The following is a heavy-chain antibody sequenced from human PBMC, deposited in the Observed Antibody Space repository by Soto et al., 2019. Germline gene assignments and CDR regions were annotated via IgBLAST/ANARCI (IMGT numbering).Heavy chain of an antibody. CDR1: GFPFSSYA. V-gene: IGHV3-23*01. D-gene: IGHD1-26*01. Sequence: PGGSLRLSCAASGFPFSSYAMTWVRQAPGKGLEWVSGISGSGGLTYYADSVQDRFTISRDNSKNTLYLQMNSLRAADTAVYHCAKSLAASPYYCFDYWRQGPVVSVSS. J-gene: IGHJ4*02. CDR3: AKSLAASPYYCFDY. CDR2: ISGSGGLT.